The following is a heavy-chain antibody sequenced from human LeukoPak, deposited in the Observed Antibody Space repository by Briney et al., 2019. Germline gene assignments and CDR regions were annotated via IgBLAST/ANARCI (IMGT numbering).Heavy chain of an antibody. CDR3: ACTPRDAFDI. J-gene: IGHJ3*02. D-gene: IGHD2-8*01. Sequence: GGSLRLSCAASGFTVSSNYMSWVRQAPGKGLEWVSVIYSGGSTYYADSVKGRFTISRDNSKNTLYLQMSSLRAEDTAVYYCACTPRDAFDIWGQGTMVTVSS. CDR1: GFTVSSNY. V-gene: IGHV3-53*01. CDR2: IYSGGST.